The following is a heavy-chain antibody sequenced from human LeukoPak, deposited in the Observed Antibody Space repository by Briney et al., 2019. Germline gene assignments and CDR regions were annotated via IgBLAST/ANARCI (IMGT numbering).Heavy chain of an antibody. D-gene: IGHD2-2*01. CDR1: GYTFTSYD. V-gene: IGHV1-8*01. Sequence: ASVKVSCKASGYTFTSYDINWLRQSTGQGLEWMGWMNPHSGNTGYAQKFQGRVTMTRDTSISTAYMELSSLRSDDTAVYFCARIPHRVPHNWFDPWGQGTLVTVSS. CDR2: MNPHSGNT. CDR3: ARIPHRVPHNWFDP. J-gene: IGHJ5*02.